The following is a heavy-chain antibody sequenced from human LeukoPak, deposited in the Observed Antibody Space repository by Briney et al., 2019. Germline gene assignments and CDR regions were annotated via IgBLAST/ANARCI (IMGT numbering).Heavy chain of an antibody. CDR2: INHSGST. V-gene: IGHV4-34*01. D-gene: IGHD5-18*01. J-gene: IGHJ4*02. CDR3: ARGVQLWLLNYFDY. CDR1: GGSFSGYY. Sequence: PSETLSLTCAVYGGSFSGYYWSWIRQPPGKGLEWIGEINHSGSTNYNPSLKSRVTISVDTSKNQFSLKLSSVTAADTAVYYCARGVQLWLLNYFDYLGQGTLVTVSS.